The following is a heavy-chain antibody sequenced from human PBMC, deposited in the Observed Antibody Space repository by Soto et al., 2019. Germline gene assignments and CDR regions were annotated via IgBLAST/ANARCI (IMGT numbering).Heavy chain of an antibody. J-gene: IGHJ4*02. Sequence: QVQLVESGGGVVQTGRSLRLSCAASGFTFSSYAMHWVRQAPGKGLEWVAVMSYDGTNKYYAGSVKGRFTISRDNSENTVNLQMNSLRDEDTAVNYCARGNGGSCYSGMDYWGQGTLVTVSS. CDR3: ARGNGGSCYSGMDY. CDR1: GFTFSSYA. D-gene: IGHD2-15*01. CDR2: MSYDGTNK. V-gene: IGHV3-30-3*01.